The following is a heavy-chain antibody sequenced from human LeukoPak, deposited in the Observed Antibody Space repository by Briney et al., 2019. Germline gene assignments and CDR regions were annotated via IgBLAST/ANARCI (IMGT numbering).Heavy chain of an antibody. CDR1: GYTFTSYY. Sequence: ASVKVSCKASGYTFTSYYMHWVRQAPGQGLEWMGIINPSGGSTSYAQKFQGRVTMTRDTSTSTVYMEVSRLSSDDTAVYYCARGPPWYCSSTSCYSQESDYWGQGTLVTVSS. CDR3: ARGPPWYCSSTSCYSQESDY. J-gene: IGHJ4*02. V-gene: IGHV1-46*01. D-gene: IGHD2-2*02. CDR2: INPSGGST.